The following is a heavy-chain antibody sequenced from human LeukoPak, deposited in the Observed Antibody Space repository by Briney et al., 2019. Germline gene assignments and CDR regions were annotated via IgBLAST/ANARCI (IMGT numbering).Heavy chain of an antibody. CDR3: ATIYSGYGSFDY. J-gene: IGHJ4*02. CDR1: GYTLTELS. D-gene: IGHD5-12*01. CDR2: FDPEDGET. Sequence: GASVKVSCKVSGYTLTELSMPWVRQAPGKGLEWMGGFDPEDGETIYAQKFQGRVTMTEDTSTDTAYMELSSLRSEDTAVYYCATIYSGYGSFDYWGQGTLVTVSS. V-gene: IGHV1-24*01.